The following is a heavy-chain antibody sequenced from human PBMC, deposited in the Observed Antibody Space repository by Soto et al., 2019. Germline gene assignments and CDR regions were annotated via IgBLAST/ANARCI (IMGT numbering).Heavy chain of an antibody. CDR1: GYSISGDNW. CDR2: ISSSGNT. J-gene: IGHJ4*02. Sequence: QVQLRESGPGLVKPSDTLSLSCSVSGYSISGDNWWGWIRQPPGKGLEWIGYISSSGNTHYNPSLESRVTMSVDTSRNQFSLKLSSVTAVDTAVYYCARKTGGYCPFDHWGQGTLVTVSS. D-gene: IGHD2-8*02. V-gene: IGHV4-28*01. CDR3: ARKTGGYCPFDH.